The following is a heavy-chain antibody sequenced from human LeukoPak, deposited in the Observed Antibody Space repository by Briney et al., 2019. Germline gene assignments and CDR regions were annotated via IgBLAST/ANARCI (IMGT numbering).Heavy chain of an antibody. Sequence: GGSLRLSCAASGFTFSSYEMNWVRQAPGKGLEWVSYISRSGSTIYYADSVKGRFPISRDNAKNSLYLQMNSLRAEDTALYYCARDENGMDVWGKGTTVTVSS. CDR2: ISRSGSTI. V-gene: IGHV3-48*03. J-gene: IGHJ6*04. CDR1: GFTFSSYE. CDR3: ARDENGMDV.